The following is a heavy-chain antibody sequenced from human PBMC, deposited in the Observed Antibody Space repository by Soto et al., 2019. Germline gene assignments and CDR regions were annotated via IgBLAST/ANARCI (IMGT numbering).Heavy chain of an antibody. V-gene: IGHV3-30*18. CDR2: TSYDGRNK. CDR3: AKDSRNGVPAAIYYYYAMDV. D-gene: IGHD2-2*02. J-gene: IGHJ6*02. CDR1: GFTFSSYG. Sequence: QTGGSLRLSCTASGFTFSSYGVHWVRQAPGKGLEWVAVTSYDGRNKYYADSVKGRFTISRDNSKNTLYLQVSSLRPEDTAVYYCAKDSRNGVPAAIYYYYAMDVWGQGTTVTVSS.